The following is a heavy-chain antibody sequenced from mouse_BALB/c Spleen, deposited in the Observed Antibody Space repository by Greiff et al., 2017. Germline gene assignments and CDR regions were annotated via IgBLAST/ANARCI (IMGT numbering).Heavy chain of an antibody. CDR1: GDSITSGY. Sequence: EVMLVESGPSLVKPSQTLSLTCSVTGDSITSGYWNWIRKFPGNKLEYMGYISYSGSTYYNPSLKSRISITRDTSKNQYYLQLNSVTTEDTATYYCARCGLGYWYFEVWGAGTTVTVSS. CDR3: ARCGLGYWYFEV. V-gene: IGHV3-8*02. CDR2: ISYSGST. J-gene: IGHJ1*01.